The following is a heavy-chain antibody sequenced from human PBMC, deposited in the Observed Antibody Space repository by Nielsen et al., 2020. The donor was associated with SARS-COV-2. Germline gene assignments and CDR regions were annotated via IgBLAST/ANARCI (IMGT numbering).Heavy chain of an antibody. D-gene: IGHD3-22*01. Sequence: GESLKSSCAASGFTFSSYAMHWVRQAPGKGLEWVAVISYDGSNKYYADSVKGRFTISRDNSKNTLYLQMNSLRSEDTAVYYCAGGGSSGYYPFDYWGQGTLVTVSS. J-gene: IGHJ4*02. CDR1: GFTFSSYA. CDR2: ISYDGSNK. V-gene: IGHV3-30-3*01. CDR3: AGGGSSGYYPFDY.